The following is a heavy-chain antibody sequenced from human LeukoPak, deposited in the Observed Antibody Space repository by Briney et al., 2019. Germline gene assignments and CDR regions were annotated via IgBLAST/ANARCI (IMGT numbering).Heavy chain of an antibody. CDR2: IYPGDSDT. V-gene: IGHV5-51*01. J-gene: IGHJ4*02. D-gene: IGHD2-21*02. Sequence: GESLKISCKGSGYSFTSYWIGWVRQMPGKGLEWMGIIYPGDSDTRYSPSFQGQVTISADKSISTAYLQWSSLKASDTAMYYCARVGYCGGDCYSAYFDYWGQGTLVTVSS. CDR3: ARVGYCGGDCYSAYFDY. CDR1: GYSFTSYW.